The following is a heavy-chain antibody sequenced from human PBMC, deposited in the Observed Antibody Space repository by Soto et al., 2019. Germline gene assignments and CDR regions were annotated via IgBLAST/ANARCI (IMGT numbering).Heavy chain of an antibody. CDR1: GFTFSSYA. J-gene: IGHJ6*02. V-gene: IGHV3-30-3*01. CDR2: ISYDGSNK. CDR3: ARDFGGSAAGFTLRYYYYGMDV. D-gene: IGHD3-16*01. Sequence: GGSLRLSCAASGFTFSSYAMHWVRQAPGEGLEWVAVISYDGSNKYYADSVKGRFTTSRENSKNTLYLQMNGLRAEDTAVYYCARDFGGSAAGFTLRYYYYGMDVWGQGTTVTVSS.